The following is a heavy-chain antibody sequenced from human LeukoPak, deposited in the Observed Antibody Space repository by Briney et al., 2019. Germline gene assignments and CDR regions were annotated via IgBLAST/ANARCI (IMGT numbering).Heavy chain of an antibody. Sequence: PSQTLSLTCTVSGGSISSGGYSWSWIRQHPGKGLEWIGYIYYSGSTNYNPSLKSRVTISVDTSKNQFSLKLSSVTAADTAVYYCARAETGNWFDPWGQGTLVTVPS. D-gene: IGHD3-10*01. CDR1: GGSISSGGYS. J-gene: IGHJ5*02. CDR2: IYYSGST. V-gene: IGHV4-61*08. CDR3: ARAETGNWFDP.